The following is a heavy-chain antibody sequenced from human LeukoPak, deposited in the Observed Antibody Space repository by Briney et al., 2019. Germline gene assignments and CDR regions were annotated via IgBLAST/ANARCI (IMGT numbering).Heavy chain of an antibody. CDR2: IKQDGSEK. CDR3: ARSLRGYSYGS. V-gene: IGHV3-7*01. J-gene: IGHJ4*02. Sequence: GGSLRLSCAASGFTFSNYWMSWVRQAPGKGLEWVANIKQDGSEKYYVDSVKGRFTISRDNAKNSLYLQMNSMRAEDTAVYYRARSLRGYSYGSGGQGTLVTVSS. CDR1: GFTFSNYW. D-gene: IGHD5-18*01.